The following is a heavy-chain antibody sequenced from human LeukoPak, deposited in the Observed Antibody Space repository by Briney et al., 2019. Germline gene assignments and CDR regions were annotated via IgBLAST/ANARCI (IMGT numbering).Heavy chain of an antibody. V-gene: IGHV1-69*05. CDR3: ARSVPEMATIHYYYYMDV. Sequence: ASVKVSCKASGGTFSSYAISWVRQAPGQGLEWMGGIIPIFGTANYAQKFQGRVTIITDESTSTAYMELSSLRSEDTAVYYCARSVPEMATIHYYYYMDVWGKGTTVTVSS. J-gene: IGHJ6*03. CDR1: GGTFSSYA. CDR2: IIPIFGTA. D-gene: IGHD5-24*01.